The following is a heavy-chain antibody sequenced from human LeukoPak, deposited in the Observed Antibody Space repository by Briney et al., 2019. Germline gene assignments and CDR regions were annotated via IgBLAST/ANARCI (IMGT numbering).Heavy chain of an antibody. D-gene: IGHD6-19*01. J-gene: IGHJ4*02. CDR1: GYTFTSSD. CDR3: ARGDGWYGF. V-gene: IGHV1-8*01. CDR2: MNPNSGNT. Sequence: GASVKVSCKASGYTFTSSDINRVRQATGQGLEWLGWMNPNSGNTGSAQKFQGRLTMTRNTSISTAYMELSSLRFEDTAVYYCARGDGWYGFWGQGTLVTVSS.